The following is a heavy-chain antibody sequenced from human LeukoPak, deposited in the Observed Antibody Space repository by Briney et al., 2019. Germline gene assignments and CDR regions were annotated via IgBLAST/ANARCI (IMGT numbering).Heavy chain of an antibody. V-gene: IGHV3-33*01. CDR2: ILYDESKK. CDR1: GFTFSSHG. Sequence: GSLRLSCAASGFTFSSHGMHWVRQPPGKGLEWVAVILYDESKKYYADSVKGRFTISRDNSRNNLYLQMNSLRAEDTAMYYCVRDSGEIPNTYYYDSSGYLNYWGQGTLITVSS. J-gene: IGHJ4*02. CDR3: VRDSGEIPNTYYYDSSGYLNY. D-gene: IGHD3-22*01.